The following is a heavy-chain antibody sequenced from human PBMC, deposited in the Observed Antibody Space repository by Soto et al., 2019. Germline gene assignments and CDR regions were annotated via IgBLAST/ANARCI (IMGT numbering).Heavy chain of an antibody. CDR1: GGTFSSYA. Sequence: QVQLVQSGAEVKKPGSSVKVSCKASGGTFSSYAISWVRQAPGQGLEWMGGIIPIFGTADYAQKFQGRVTITADESTRTAYMALSSLRSEDTAVYYCARHSGSLPEGRYYNGMDVWGQGATVTVSS. V-gene: IGHV1-69*12. CDR2: IIPIFGTA. CDR3: ARHSGSLPEGRYYNGMDV. J-gene: IGHJ6*02. D-gene: IGHD1-26*01.